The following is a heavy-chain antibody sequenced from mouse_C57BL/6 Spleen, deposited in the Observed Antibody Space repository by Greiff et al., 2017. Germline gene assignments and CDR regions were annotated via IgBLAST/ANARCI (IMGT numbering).Heavy chain of an antibody. V-gene: IGHV1-52*01. D-gene: IGHD1-1*01. CDR1: GYTFTSYW. Sequence: QVQLQQPGAELVRPGSSVKLSCKASGYTFTSYWMHWVKQRPIQGLEWIGNIDPSDSDTHYNQKFKDKATLTVDKSSSTAYMQRSSLTSVDSAVXYCAKEGDYYGCSYDYFDYWGQGTTLTVSS. CDR2: IDPSDSDT. J-gene: IGHJ2*01. CDR3: AKEGDYYGCSYDYFDY.